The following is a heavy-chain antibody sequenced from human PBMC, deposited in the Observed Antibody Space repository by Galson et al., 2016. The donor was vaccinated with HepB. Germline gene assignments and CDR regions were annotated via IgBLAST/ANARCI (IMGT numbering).Heavy chain of an antibody. J-gene: IGHJ4*02. Sequence: PALVKPTQTLTLTCTFSGFSLTTTAVGVGWFRQPPGKALEWPALIYWNDDNHYSPSLRSRLTLTKDTSKNHVVLTMTNMDPVDTATYYCAHGSGWLFDYWGQGTLVTVSS. D-gene: IGHD6-19*01. CDR2: IYWNDDN. CDR3: AHGSGWLFDY. CDR1: GFSLTTTAVG. V-gene: IGHV2-5*01.